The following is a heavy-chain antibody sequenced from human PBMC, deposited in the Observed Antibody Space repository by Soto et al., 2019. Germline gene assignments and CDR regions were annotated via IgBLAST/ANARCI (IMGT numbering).Heavy chain of an antibody. D-gene: IGHD1-26*01. CDR1: GYTFTGHY. CDR2: IGPESGAT. CDR3: GRGRSGQIVVFY. J-gene: IGHJ4*02. V-gene: IGHV1-2*02. Sequence: ASVKVSCKASGYTFTGHYIHWVRQAPEQGPEWMGEIGPESGATRYAQKFQGRVTMTRDTSITTVYMELKNLSPDDTAVYYCGRGRSGQIVVFYWGQGTPITVSS.